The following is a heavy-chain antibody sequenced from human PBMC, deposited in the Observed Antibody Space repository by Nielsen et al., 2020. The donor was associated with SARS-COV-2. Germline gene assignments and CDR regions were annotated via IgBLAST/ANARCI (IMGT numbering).Heavy chain of an antibody. D-gene: IGHD3-10*01. V-gene: IGHV3-30*03. CDR3: ARLLYGSGSYYLDY. J-gene: IGHJ4*02. Sequence: GESLKISCAASGFTFSSYGMHWVRQAPGKGLEWVAVISYDGSNKYYADSVKGRFTISRDNSKNTLYLQMNSLRAEDTAVYYCARLLYGSGSYYLDYWGQGTLVTVSS. CDR1: GFTFSSYG. CDR2: ISYDGSNK.